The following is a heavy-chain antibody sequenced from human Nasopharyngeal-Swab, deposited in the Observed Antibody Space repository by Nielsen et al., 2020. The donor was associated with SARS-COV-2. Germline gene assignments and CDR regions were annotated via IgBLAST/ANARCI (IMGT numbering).Heavy chain of an antibody. CDR1: GFTFSSYS. J-gene: IGHJ4*02. Sequence: GESLKISCAASGFTFSSYSMNWVRQAPGRGLEWVSSISSGSSYIYYADSVKGRFTISRDNAKNSLYLQMNSLRAEDTAVYYCARDPDYDFWSGYSKSFDYWGQGTLVTVSS. D-gene: IGHD3-3*01. CDR3: ARDPDYDFWSGYSKSFDY. V-gene: IGHV3-21*01. CDR2: ISSGSSYI.